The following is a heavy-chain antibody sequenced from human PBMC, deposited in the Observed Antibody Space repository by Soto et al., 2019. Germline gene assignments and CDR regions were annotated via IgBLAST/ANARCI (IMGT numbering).Heavy chain of an antibody. V-gene: IGHV3-23*01. CDR2: TGLNGRTT. Sequence: EVQILESGRGLVQPGGSLRLSCAASGFTFSMSAMSWVRQAPGKGLEWVSTTGLNGRTTYYADSVKGRFTVSRDTSKNTLDLQMNSLRAEDTAVYYCATVHGTSRSFDYWGQGTLVTVSS. CDR3: ATVHGTSRSFDY. D-gene: IGHD6-13*01. J-gene: IGHJ4*02. CDR1: GFTFSMSA.